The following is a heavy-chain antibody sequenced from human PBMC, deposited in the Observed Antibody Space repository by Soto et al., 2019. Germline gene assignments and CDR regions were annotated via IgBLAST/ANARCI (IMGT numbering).Heavy chain of an antibody. Sequence: PGGSLRLSCAASGFTFSSYAMHWVRQAPGKWLEWVAVISYDGSNKYYADSVKGRFTISRDNSKNTLYLQMNSLRAEDTAVYYCARDKRIVVVTAIQYYFDYWGQGXLVTVYS. D-gene: IGHD2-21*02. CDR1: GFTFSSYA. CDR2: ISYDGSNK. V-gene: IGHV3-30-3*01. CDR3: ARDKRIVVVTAIQYYFDY. J-gene: IGHJ4*02.